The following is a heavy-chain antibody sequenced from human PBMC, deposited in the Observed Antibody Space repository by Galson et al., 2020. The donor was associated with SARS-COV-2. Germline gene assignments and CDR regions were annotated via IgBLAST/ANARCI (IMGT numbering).Heavy chain of an antibody. CDR1: GGSFSNYY. CDR3: AQQGGAAAVLYYDHAMDV. D-gene: IGHD6-13*01. CDR2: INHRGST. J-gene: IGHJ6*02. Sequence: SQTLSLPCGVYGGSFSNYYRSWIRQPPGKGLEWIGEINHRGSTNYNPSLKSRVTISVDTSKNQISLHLNSVTAADTAVYYCAQQGGAAAVLYYDHAMDVWGQGTTVTVSS. V-gene: IGHV4-34*01.